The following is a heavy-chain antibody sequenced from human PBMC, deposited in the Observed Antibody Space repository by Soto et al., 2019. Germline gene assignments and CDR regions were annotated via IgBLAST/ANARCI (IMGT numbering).Heavy chain of an antibody. CDR2: TSYDGNNK. D-gene: IGHD3-16*01. CDR1: GFRFKSLV. Sequence: QVQLVESGGGVVQPGASLRLSCAASGFRFKSLVMHWVRQAPGKGLEWVAFTSYDGNNKDYGDSVKGRFTVSRDNPQNTLHLQMDFLRPEDTALYYCARWGTTGGFDLWGQGTLVSVSS. V-gene: IGHV3-30*19. CDR3: ARWGTTGGFDL. J-gene: IGHJ4*02.